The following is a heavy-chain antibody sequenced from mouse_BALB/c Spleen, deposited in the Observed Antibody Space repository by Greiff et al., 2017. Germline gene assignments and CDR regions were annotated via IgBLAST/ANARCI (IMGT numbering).Heavy chain of an antibody. Sequence: VQLKESGPGLVKPSQSLSLTCSVTGYSITSGYYWNWIRQFPGNKLEWMGYISYDGSNNYNPSLKNRISITRDTSKNQFFLKLNSVTTEDTATYYCAMVYDYVLYYYAMDYWGQGTSVTVSS. CDR1: GYSITSGYY. CDR2: ISYDGSN. J-gene: IGHJ4*01. D-gene: IGHD2-4*01. V-gene: IGHV3-6*02. CDR3: AMVYDYVLYYYAMDY.